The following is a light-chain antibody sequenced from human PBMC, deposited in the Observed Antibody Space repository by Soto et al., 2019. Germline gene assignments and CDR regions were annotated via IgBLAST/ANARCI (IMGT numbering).Light chain of an antibody. CDR2: EAS. V-gene: IGKV1-5*03. CDR1: LSISSW. Sequence: DIQMTQSPPTLSASVGDTVSITCRASLSISSWLAWYQQKPGKAPKILIYEASNLKSDVPSRFSGSGSGTDLTPPLNGLQPEHFANYLFQKLYKFPYSFGPGTRLEIK. J-gene: IGKJ2*01. CDR3: QKLYKFPYS.